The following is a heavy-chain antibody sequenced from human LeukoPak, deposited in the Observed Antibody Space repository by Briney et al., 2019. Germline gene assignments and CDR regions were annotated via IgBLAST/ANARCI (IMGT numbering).Heavy chain of an antibody. Sequence: PGRSLRLSCAASGFSFSSYAMHWVRQAPGKGLEWVAVISYDGSNKYYADSVKGRFTFSRDNSKNTLYLQMDSLRAEDTAVYFCAGSIVGALVSFDYWGQGTLVTVSS. CDR3: AGSIVGALVSFDY. V-gene: IGHV3-30-3*01. CDR2: ISYDGSNK. J-gene: IGHJ4*02. CDR1: GFSFSSYA. D-gene: IGHD1-26*01.